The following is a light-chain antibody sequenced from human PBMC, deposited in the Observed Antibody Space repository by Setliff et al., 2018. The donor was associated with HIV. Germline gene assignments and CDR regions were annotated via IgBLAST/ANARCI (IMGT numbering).Light chain of an antibody. Sequence: QSALTQPPSASGSPGQSVTISCTGTSGDVGGYNYVSWYQQYPGKAPKLLIHEVTKRPSGVPDRFSGSKSGNTASLTVSGLQAEDEADYYCSSYAGNKGDVLGTGTKGTVL. J-gene: IGLJ1*01. CDR2: EVT. V-gene: IGLV2-8*01. CDR1: SGDVGGYNY. CDR3: SSYAGNKGDV.